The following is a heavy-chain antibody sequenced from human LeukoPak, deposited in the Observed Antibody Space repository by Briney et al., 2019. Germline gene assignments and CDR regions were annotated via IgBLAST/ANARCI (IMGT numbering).Heavy chain of an antibody. J-gene: IGHJ3*02. CDR2: INHSGST. CDR3: ARGSRRWLQFGAFDI. Sequence: PSETLSLTCAVYGGSFSCYYWSWIRQPPGKGLEWIGEINHSGSTNYNPSLKSRVTISVDTSKNQFSLKLSSVTAADTAVYYCARGSRRWLQFGAFDIWGQRTMVTVSS. V-gene: IGHV4-34*01. CDR1: GGSFSCYY. D-gene: IGHD5-24*01.